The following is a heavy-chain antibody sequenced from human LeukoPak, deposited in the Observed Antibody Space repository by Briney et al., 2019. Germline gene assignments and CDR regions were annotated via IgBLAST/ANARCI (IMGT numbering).Heavy chain of an antibody. J-gene: IGHJ6*02. CDR3: ARGRGERYYDFWSGYLYYGMDV. D-gene: IGHD3-3*01. Sequence: PGRSLRLSCAASGFTFSSYAMHWVRQAPGKGLEWVAVISYDGSNKYYADSVKGRFTISRDNSKNTLYLQMNSLRAEDTAVYYCARGRGERYYDFWSGYLYYGMDVWGQGTTVTVSS. CDR1: GFTFSSYA. CDR2: ISYDGSNK. V-gene: IGHV3-30*04.